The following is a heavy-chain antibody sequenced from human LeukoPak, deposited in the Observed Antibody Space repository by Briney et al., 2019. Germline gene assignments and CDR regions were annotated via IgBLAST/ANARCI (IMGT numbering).Heavy chain of an antibody. D-gene: IGHD3-22*01. J-gene: IGHJ6*03. V-gene: IGHV1-69*05. Sequence: SVKVSCKASGGTFSSYAISWVRQAPGQGLEWMGGIIPIFGTANYAQKFQGRVTITTDESTSTAHMELSSLRSEDTAVYYCARDSPEYYYDSSGYLHYYYYMDVSGKGTTVTVSS. CDR3: ARDSPEYYYDSSGYLHYYYYMDV. CDR2: IIPIFGTA. CDR1: GGTFSSYA.